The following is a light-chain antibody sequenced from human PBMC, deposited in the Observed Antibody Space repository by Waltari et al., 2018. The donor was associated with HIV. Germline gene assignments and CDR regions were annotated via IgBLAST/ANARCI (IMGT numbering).Light chain of an antibody. CDR1: SSEVGGYNY. CDR2: EVS. J-gene: IGLJ2*01. CDR3: SSYTSSSTRLV. Sequence: QSALTEPASVSGSPGQSIAISCAGTSSEVGGYNYVSWYEQHPGKSHKLMIYEVSNRQSGVSNRFSGSKAGTTPSLTSSGQQAEDEADYYCSSYTSSSTRLVFGGGPKLTVL. V-gene: IGLV2-14*01.